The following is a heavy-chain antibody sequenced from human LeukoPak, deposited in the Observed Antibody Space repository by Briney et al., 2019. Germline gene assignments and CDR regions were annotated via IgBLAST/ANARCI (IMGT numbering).Heavy chain of an antibody. V-gene: IGHV1-18*01. J-gene: IGHJ5*02. CDR3: ARVPHSSGWYHDWFDP. CDR1: GYSSTNYG. CDR2: IHIYRGNT. D-gene: IGHD6-19*01. Sequence: GASVKVSCKASGYSSTNYGISWVRQAPGQGLEWMGWIHIYRGNTNYAQKFQGRVTMTTDTSTSTVYMEVRGLRSDDTAMYYCARVPHSSGWYHDWFDPWGQGTLVTVSS.